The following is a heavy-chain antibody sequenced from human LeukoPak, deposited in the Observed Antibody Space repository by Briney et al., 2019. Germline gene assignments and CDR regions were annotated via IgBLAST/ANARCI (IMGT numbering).Heavy chain of an antibody. CDR2: IYHSGST. Sequence: SETLSLTCTVSGYSISSGYYWGWIRQSPGKGLEWIGSIYHSGSTYYNPSLKSRITISVDTSKNQFSLKLSSVTAADTAVYYCARHRITMVRGVMPYFDYWGQGTLVTVSS. CDR3: ARHRITMVRGVMPYFDY. J-gene: IGHJ4*02. CDR1: GYSISSGYY. D-gene: IGHD3-10*01. V-gene: IGHV4-38-2*02.